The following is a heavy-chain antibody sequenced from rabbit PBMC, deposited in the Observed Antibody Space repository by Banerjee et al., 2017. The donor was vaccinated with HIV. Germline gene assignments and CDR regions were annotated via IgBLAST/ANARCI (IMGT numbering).Heavy chain of an antibody. D-gene: IGHD1-1*01. J-gene: IGHJ4*01. Sequence: QEQLEESGGDLVKPEGSLTLTCTASGFSFSNKYVMCWVRQAPGKGLEWIACINTSSGNTVYANWAKGRFTISRTSSTTVTLQMTSLTGADTATYFCARDESRTSGYDYYFNLWGPGTLVTVS. CDR3: ARDESRTSGYDYYFNL. CDR2: INTSSGNT. V-gene: IGHV1S45*01. CDR1: GFSFSNKYV.